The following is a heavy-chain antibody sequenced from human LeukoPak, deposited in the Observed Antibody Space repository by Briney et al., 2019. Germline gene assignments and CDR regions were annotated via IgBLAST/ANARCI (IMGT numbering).Heavy chain of an antibody. CDR2: INPNSGGT. D-gene: IGHD3-10*01. V-gene: IGHV1-2*02. J-gene: IGHJ5*02. CDR1: GYTFTGYY. Sequence: VSVKVSCKASGYTFTGYYMHWVRQAPGQGLEWMGWINPNSGGTNYAQKFQGRVTMTRDTSISTAYMELSRLRSDDTAVYYCARDHVTMVRGINWFDPWGQGTLVTVSS. CDR3: ARDHVTMVRGINWFDP.